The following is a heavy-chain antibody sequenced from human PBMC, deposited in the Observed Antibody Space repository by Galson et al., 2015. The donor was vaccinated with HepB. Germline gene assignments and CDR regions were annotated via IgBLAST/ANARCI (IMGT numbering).Heavy chain of an antibody. D-gene: IGHD6-6*01. CDR3: ACRLSSTRHFDY. CDR1: GFTFSDHY. Sequence: LRLSCAASGFTFSDHYMDWVRQAPGKGLEWVGRTGNKAKSYTTEYAASVKGRFTISRDDSENLVYLQMNSLKTEDTAVYYCACRLSSTRHFDYWGQGTLATVSS. V-gene: IGHV3-72*01. J-gene: IGHJ4*02. CDR2: TGNKAKSYTT.